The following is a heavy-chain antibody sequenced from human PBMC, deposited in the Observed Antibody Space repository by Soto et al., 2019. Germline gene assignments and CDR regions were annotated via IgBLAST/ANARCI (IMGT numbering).Heavy chain of an antibody. CDR2: IYYSGPT. D-gene: IGHD1-26*01. Sequence: QVQLQESGPGLVKPSDTLSLTCAVSGYSISSSNWWGWIRQPPGKGLEWIGYIYYSGPTYYNPSLKSRVPMSVDTSKNQFSLKLTSVTAVDTAGYYFARREIQGPIDYWGQGTMVTVSS. CDR1: GYSISSSNW. J-gene: IGHJ4*02. V-gene: IGHV4-28*01. CDR3: ARREIQGPIDY.